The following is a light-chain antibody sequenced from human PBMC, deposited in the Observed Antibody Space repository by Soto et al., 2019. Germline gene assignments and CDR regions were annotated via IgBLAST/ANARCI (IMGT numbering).Light chain of an antibody. CDR2: DAS. CDR1: QSVGIF. J-gene: IGKJ3*01. CDR3: QHRSNWLGT. Sequence: EIVLTQSPATLSLSPGESATLSCRASQSVGIFLAWYQQKSGQTPRLLISDASNRAPGIPARFSGSGSGTAFTLTISSLEPEDFAVYYCQHRSNWLGTFGPGTKVDIK. V-gene: IGKV3-11*01.